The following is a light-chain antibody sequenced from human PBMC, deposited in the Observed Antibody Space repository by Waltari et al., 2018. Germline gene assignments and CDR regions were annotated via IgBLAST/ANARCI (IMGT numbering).Light chain of an antibody. CDR3: QYYGGSYS. CDR2: VAS. CDR1: QSVSSTY. Sequence: VLTQSPGTLSLCPGDRATLACRASQSVSSTYLAWYQQKPGQAPRLLIYVASRRATGVPDRFSGSGSAPDFTLTISRLEPEDVAVYYCQYYGGSYSFGQGTKLEIK. J-gene: IGKJ2*01. V-gene: IGKV3-20*01.